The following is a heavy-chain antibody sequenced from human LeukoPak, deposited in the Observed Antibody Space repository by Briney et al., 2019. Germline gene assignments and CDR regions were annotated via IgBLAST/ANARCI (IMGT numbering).Heavy chain of an antibody. D-gene: IGHD3-22*01. CDR2: IRYDGSNK. V-gene: IGHV3-30*02. J-gene: IGHJ4*02. CDR3: AAVVVITPY. Sequence: GGSLRLSCAASGFTFSSNGMHWVRQAPGKGLEWMAPIRYDGSNKDYADSVKGRFTVSRDNSKNMLYLQMNSLRAEDTAVYYCAAVVVITPYWGQGTLVTVSS. CDR1: GFTFSSNG.